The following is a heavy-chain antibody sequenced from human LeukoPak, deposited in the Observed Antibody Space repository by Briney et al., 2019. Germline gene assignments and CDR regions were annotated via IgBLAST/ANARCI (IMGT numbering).Heavy chain of an antibody. V-gene: IGHV3-23*01. Sequence: GGSLRLSCAASGFTFSSYAMSWVRQAPGKGLEWVSAISGSGGSTYYADSVKGRFTISRDNSKNTLYLQMNSLRAEDTAVYYCARDLIVGGTAILGYWGQGTLVTVSS. J-gene: IGHJ4*02. CDR3: ARDLIVGGTAILGY. CDR1: GFTFSSYA. CDR2: ISGSGGST. D-gene: IGHD1-26*01.